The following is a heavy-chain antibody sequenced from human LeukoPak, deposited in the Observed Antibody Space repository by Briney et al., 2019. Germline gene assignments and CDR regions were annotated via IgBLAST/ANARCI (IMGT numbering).Heavy chain of an antibody. CDR1: GYTFTGYY. CDR3: ARDPNGSANWNY. CDR2: INPNSGGT. V-gene: IGHV1-2*02. Sequence: ASVKVSRKASGYTFTGYYMHWVRQAPGQGLEWMGWINPNSGGTNYAQKFEGRVTMTRDTSISTAYMELSRLRSDDTAVYYCARDPNGSANWNYWGQGILVTVSS. D-gene: IGHD3-10*01. J-gene: IGHJ4*02.